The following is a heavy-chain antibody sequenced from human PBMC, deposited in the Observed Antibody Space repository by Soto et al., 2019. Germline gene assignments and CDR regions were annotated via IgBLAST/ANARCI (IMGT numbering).Heavy chain of an antibody. CDR3: AISSGGVLRFLEWLHRYYFDY. Sequence: SETLSLTCTVSGGSISSSSYYWGWIRQPPGKGLEWIGSIYYSGSTYYNPSLKSRVTISVDTSKNQFSLKLSSVTAAETAVYYCAISSGGVLRFLEWLHRYYFDYWGQGTLVTVSS. D-gene: IGHD3-3*01. V-gene: IGHV4-39*01. CDR2: IYYSGST. J-gene: IGHJ4*02. CDR1: GGSISSSSYY.